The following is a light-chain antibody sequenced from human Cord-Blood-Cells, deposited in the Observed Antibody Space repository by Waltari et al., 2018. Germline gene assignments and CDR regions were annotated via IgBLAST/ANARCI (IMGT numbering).Light chain of an antibody. Sequence: QSALTQPASVSGSPGQSITISCTGTSSDVGSYNLVSWYQQHPGQAPNLMIYEGSKRPSGVSNRFSGSKSGNTASLTSSGLQAEDEADYYCCSYAGSWVFGGGTKLTVL. CDR2: EGS. V-gene: IGLV2-23*01. CDR1: SSDVGSYNL. J-gene: IGLJ3*02. CDR3: CSYAGSWV.